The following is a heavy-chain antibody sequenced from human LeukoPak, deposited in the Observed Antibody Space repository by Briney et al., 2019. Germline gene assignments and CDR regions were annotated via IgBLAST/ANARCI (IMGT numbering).Heavy chain of an antibody. CDR2: ISSSGSTI. CDR3: AELGITMIGGV. V-gene: IGHV3-48*04. Sequence: GGTLRLSCAASGFTFSIYGMSWVRQAPGKGLEWVSYISSSGSTIYYADSVKGRFTISRDNAKNSLYLQMNSLRAEDTAVYYCAELGITMIGGVWGKGTTVTISS. D-gene: IGHD3-10*02. CDR1: GFTFSIYG. J-gene: IGHJ6*04.